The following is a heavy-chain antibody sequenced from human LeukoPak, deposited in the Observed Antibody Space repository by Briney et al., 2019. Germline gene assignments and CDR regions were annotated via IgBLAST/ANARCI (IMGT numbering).Heavy chain of an antibody. Sequence: SETLSLTCAVYGGSFSGYYWSWIRQPPGKGLEWIGYIYYSGSTNYNPSLKSRVTISVDTSKNQFSLKLSSVTAADTAVYYCARVRTSTVTYYYYYYGMDVWGQGTTVTVSS. CDR2: IYYSGST. CDR1: GGSFSGYY. D-gene: IGHD4-17*01. V-gene: IGHV4-59*01. J-gene: IGHJ6*02. CDR3: ARVRTSTVTYYYYYYGMDV.